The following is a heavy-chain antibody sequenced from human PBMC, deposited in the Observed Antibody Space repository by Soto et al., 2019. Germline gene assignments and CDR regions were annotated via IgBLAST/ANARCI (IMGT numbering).Heavy chain of an antibody. Sequence: SVKVSCKASGGTFSSYAISWVRQAPGQGLEWMGGIIPIFGTANYAQKFQGRVTITADGSTSTAYMELSSLRSEDTAVYYCARVWQQLANWFDPWGQGTLVTVSS. CDR1: GGTFSSYA. CDR2: IIPIFGTA. D-gene: IGHD6-13*01. V-gene: IGHV1-69*13. CDR3: ARVWQQLANWFDP. J-gene: IGHJ5*02.